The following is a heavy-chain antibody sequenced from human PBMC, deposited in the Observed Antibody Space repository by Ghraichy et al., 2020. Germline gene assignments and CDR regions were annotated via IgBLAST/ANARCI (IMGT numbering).Heavy chain of an antibody. V-gene: IGHV4-59*01. J-gene: IGHJ4*02. CDR3: ARVRPPYGSGTFAFDY. D-gene: IGHD3-10*01. CDR1: GGSISSYY. CDR2: IYYSGST. Sequence: ETLSLTCTVSGGSISSYYWSWIRQTPGTGLEWIGHIYYSGSTNYNPSLKSRVTMSVDTSKNQFFLKLTSVTAADTAIYYCARVRPPYGSGTFAFDYWGQGTLVTVSS.